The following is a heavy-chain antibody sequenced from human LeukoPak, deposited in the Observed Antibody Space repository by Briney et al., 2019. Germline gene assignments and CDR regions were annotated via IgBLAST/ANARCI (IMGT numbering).Heavy chain of an antibody. Sequence: GGSLRLSCAASGFTFSSYSMNWVRQAPGKGLEWVSYISSSGSTIYYADSVKGRFTISRDNAKNSLYLQMNSLRAEDTAVYYCARDDFGLLWFGESENWFDPWGRGTLVTVSS. J-gene: IGHJ5*02. D-gene: IGHD3-10*01. CDR2: ISSSGSTI. V-gene: IGHV3-48*04. CDR3: ARDDFGLLWFGESENWFDP. CDR1: GFTFSSYS.